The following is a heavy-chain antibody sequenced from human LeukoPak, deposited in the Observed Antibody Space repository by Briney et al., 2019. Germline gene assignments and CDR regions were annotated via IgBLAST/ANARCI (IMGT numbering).Heavy chain of an antibody. CDR2: IYSGGST. V-gene: IGHV3-53*01. Sequence: GGSLRLSCAASGFTVSSNYMSWVRQAPGKGLEWDSVIYSGGSTYYADSVKGRFTISRDNSKNTLYLQMNSLRAEDTAVYCCARDSTPANYYYGMDVWGQGTTVTVSS. CDR3: ARDSTPANYYYGMDV. D-gene: IGHD2-2*01. J-gene: IGHJ6*02. CDR1: GFTVSSNY.